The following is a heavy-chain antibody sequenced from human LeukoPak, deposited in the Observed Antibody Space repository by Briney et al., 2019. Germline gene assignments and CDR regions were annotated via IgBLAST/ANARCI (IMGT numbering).Heavy chain of an antibody. J-gene: IGHJ4*02. CDR1: GYSISRGYY. CDR2: IYHIGNT. Sequence: SETLSLTCGVSGYSISRGYYWAWIRQPPGKGLEWIGTIYHIGNTYYNPSLESRVTISVDTSKNEFSLNLNSVTAADTAVYYCARAGWIITSGIDYWGQGALVTVSS. V-gene: IGHV4-38-2*01. CDR3: ARAGWIITSGIDY. D-gene: IGHD1-20*01.